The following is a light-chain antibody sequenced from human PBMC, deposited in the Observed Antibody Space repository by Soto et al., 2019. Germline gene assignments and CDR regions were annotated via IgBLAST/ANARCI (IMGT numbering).Light chain of an antibody. J-gene: IGKJ1*01. Sequence: IVLTQSPGTLSLSPGERATLSCRASQSVSSSYLAWYQHKTGQAPRLLIYVASNRATGIPDRFSGSGSGTDFTLTISRLEPEDFAVYYCQHYGSSPRTFGQGTKVEIK. CDR2: VAS. V-gene: IGKV3-20*01. CDR3: QHYGSSPRT. CDR1: QSVSSSY.